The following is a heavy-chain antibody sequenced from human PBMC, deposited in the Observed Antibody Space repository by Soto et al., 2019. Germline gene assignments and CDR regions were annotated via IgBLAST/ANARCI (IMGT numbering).Heavy chain of an antibody. J-gene: IGHJ6*02. CDR2: IIPILGIA. CDR1: GGTFSSYT. Sequence: QVQLVQSGAEVKKPGSSVKVSCKASGGTFSSYTISWVRQAPGQGLEWMGRIIPILGIANYAQKFQGRGTITADKSTSTAYRELSSLRPEDTAVYYCARFADYYGMDVWGQGTAVTVSS. CDR3: ARFADYYGMDV. V-gene: IGHV1-69*02.